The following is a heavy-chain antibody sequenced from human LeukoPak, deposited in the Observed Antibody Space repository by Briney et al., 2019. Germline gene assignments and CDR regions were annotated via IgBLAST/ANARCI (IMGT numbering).Heavy chain of an antibody. CDR1: GGSISSSSYY. J-gene: IGHJ5*02. CDR2: IYYSGTT. V-gene: IGHV4-39*07. CDR3: AREVDAAAAYNWFDP. Sequence: SETLSLTCTVSGGSISSSSYYWVWIRQPPGKGLEWIGTIYYSGTTYYNPSLKSRVTISVDTSKNQFSLRLSSVTAADTAVYYCAREVDAAAAYNWFDPWGQGTLVTVSS. D-gene: IGHD2-2*01.